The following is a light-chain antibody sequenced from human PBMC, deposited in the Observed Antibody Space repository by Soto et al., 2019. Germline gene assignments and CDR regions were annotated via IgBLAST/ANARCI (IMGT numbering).Light chain of an antibody. J-gene: IGLJ2*01. V-gene: IGLV2-23*01. CDR2: EDT. CDR3: CSYAGSSTVV. CDR1: SSDVGSYNL. Sequence: QCVLTQPASVSGSPGQSITISCTGTSSDVGSYNLVSWYLHHPGKAPKLMIYEDTRRPSGVSSRFSGSKSGNTASLTISGLQAEDEADYYCCSYAGSSTVVFGGGTKLTDL.